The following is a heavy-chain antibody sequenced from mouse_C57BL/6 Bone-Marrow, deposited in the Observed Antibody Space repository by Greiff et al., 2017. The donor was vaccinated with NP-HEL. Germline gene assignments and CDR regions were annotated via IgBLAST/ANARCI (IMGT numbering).Heavy chain of an antibody. V-gene: IGHV1-52*01. J-gene: IGHJ2*01. CDR2: IDPSDSET. CDR3: SRGDY. Sequence: QVQLKESGAELVRPGSSVKLSCKASGYTFTSYWMHWVKQRPIQGLEWIGNIDPSDSETHYNQKFKDKATLTVDTSSSTAYMQLSSLTSEDSAVYYCSRGDYWGQGTTLTVSS. CDR1: GYTFTSYW.